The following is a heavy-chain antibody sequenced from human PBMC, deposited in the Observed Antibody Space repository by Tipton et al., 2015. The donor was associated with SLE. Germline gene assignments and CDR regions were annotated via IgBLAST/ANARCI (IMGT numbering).Heavy chain of an antibody. J-gene: IGHJ3*02. V-gene: IGHV1-3*01. CDR2: INAGNGNT. CDR1: GYTFTSYA. CDR3: ARDQYSGCTSYSSGWAHDAFDI. D-gene: IGHD6-19*01. Sequence: QLVQSGAEVKKPGASVKVSCKASGYTFTSYAMHWVRQAPGQRLEWMVWINAGNGNTKYSQKFQGRVTITRDTSASTAYMELSSLRSEDTAVYYCARDQYSGCTSYSSGWAHDAFDIWGQGTMVPVSS.